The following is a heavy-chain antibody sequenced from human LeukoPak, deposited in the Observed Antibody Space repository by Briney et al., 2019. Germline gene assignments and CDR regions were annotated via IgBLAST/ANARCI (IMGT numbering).Heavy chain of an antibody. CDR3: ARLWSEGNWENWFDP. CDR2: IYYSGNT. V-gene: IGHV4-59*01. J-gene: IGHJ5*02. D-gene: IGHD3-3*01. CDR1: GGSISSYY. Sequence: SETLSLTCTVSGGSISSYYWSWIRQPPGKGLEWIGYIYYSGNTNYNPSLKSRVTISVDTSKNQFSLKLSSVTAADTAEYYCARLWSEGNWENWFDPWGQGTLVTISS.